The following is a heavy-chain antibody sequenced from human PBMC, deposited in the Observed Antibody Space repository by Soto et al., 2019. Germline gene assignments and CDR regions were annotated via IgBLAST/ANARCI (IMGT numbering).Heavy chain of an antibody. J-gene: IGHJ4*02. CDR1: GGSISSSNW. CDR3: ARDPGSSWYYFDY. D-gene: IGHD6-13*01. V-gene: IGHV4-4*02. Sequence: SETLSLTCAVSGGSISSSNWWSWVRQPPGKGLEWIGEIYHSGSTNYNPSLKSRVTISVDKSKNQFSLKLSSVTAADTAVYYCARDPGSSWYYFDYWGQGTLGTVSS. CDR2: IYHSGST.